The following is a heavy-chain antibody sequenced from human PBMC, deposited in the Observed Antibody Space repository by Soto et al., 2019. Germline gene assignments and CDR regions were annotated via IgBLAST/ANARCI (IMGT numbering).Heavy chain of an antibody. CDR2: IYHSGST. V-gene: IGHV4-4*02. CDR1: GGSISSSNW. J-gene: IGHJ4*02. D-gene: IGHD2-2*01. Sequence: QVQLQESGPGLVKPSGTLSLTCAVSGGSISSSNWWSWVRQPPGKGLEWIGEIYHSGSTNYNPSLKSRVTISVDKSKNQFARKLSSVTAADTAVYYCARDSEGNYCSSTSCYGAYYFDYLGQGTLVTVSS. CDR3: ARDSEGNYCSSTSCYGAYYFDY.